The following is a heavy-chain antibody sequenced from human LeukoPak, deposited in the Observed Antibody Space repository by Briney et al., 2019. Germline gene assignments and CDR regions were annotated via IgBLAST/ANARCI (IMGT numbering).Heavy chain of an antibody. J-gene: IGHJ5*02. CDR2: IWYDGSNK. CDR1: GFTFSSYG. V-gene: IGHV3-33*01. CDR3: ARDDRAGYDFWSGYYPGWFDP. D-gene: IGHD3-3*01. Sequence: GGSLRLSCAASGFTFSSYGMHWVRQAPGKGLEWVAVIWYDGSNKYYADSVKVRFTISRDNSKNTLYLQMNSLRAEDTAVYYCARDDRAGYDFWSGYYPGWFDPWGQGTLVTVSS.